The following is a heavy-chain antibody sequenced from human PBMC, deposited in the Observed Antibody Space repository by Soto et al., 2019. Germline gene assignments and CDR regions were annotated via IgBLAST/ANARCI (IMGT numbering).Heavy chain of an antibody. CDR1: GFTVSSNY. CDR2: IYSGGST. V-gene: IGHV3-53*02. D-gene: IGHD6-13*01. J-gene: IGHJ4*02. Sequence: EVQLVETGGGLIQPGGSLRLSCAASGFTVSSNYMSWVRQAPGKGLEWVAVIYSGGSTYYADSVKGRFTISRDNSKNTLYLQMNSLRAEDTAVYYCARTKRAAGTFDYWGQGTLVTVSS. CDR3: ARTKRAAGTFDY.